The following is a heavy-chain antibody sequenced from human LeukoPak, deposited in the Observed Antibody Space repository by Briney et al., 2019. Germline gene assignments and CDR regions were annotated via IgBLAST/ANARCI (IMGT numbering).Heavy chain of an antibody. CDR2: ISYDGSNK. CDR1: GLTFSSYA. Sequence: GGSLRLSCAASGLTFSSYAMNWVRQAPGKGLEWVAVISYDGSNKYYADSVKGRFTISRDNSKNTLYLQMNSLRAEDTAVYYCARGGSSGRYYTSFDYWGLGTLVTVS. D-gene: IGHD1-26*01. J-gene: IGHJ4*02. V-gene: IGHV3-30*04. CDR3: ARGGSSGRYYTSFDY.